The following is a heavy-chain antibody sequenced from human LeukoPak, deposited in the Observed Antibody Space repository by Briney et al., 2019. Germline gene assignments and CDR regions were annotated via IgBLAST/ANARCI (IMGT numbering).Heavy chain of an antibody. V-gene: IGHV1-2*02. Sequence: GASVKVSCKASGYTFTGYYMHWVRQAPGQGLEWMGWINPNSGGTNYAQKFQGRVTMTRDTSISTAYMELSRLRSDDTAVYYCARDSCSSTSCYNYYYYYYMDVWGKGTTVTVSS. D-gene: IGHD2-2*02. J-gene: IGHJ6*03. CDR2: INPNSGGT. CDR3: ARDSCSSTSCYNYYYYYYMDV. CDR1: GYTFTGYY.